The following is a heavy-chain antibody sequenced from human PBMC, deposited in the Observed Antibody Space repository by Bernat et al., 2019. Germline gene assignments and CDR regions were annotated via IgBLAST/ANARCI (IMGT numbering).Heavy chain of an antibody. CDR3: ARDPGYCSGGRCYDYFDY. Sequence: EVQLVESGGDLVKPGGSLRLSCAASGFTFSTYSMNWVRQAPGKGLEWVSSVSSRSDYIYYADSLKGRFTISRDNAKNSLYLQMNSLRAEDTAIYYCARDPGYCSGGRCYDYFDYWCQGTLVTVSS. D-gene: IGHD2-15*01. V-gene: IGHV3-21*01. CDR2: VSSRSDYI. J-gene: IGHJ4*02. CDR1: GFTFSTYS.